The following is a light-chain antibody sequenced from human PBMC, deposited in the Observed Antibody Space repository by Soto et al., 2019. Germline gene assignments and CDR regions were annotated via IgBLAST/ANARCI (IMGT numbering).Light chain of an antibody. Sequence: EIVMTQSPATLSVSPGERATLSCRASQSVSTFLAWYQLKPGQAPRLLIYDASNRATGIPARFSGSGSGTEFTLTISSLQSEDFAVYYCHQSNDWWTFGQGTKVDVK. V-gene: IGKV3-15*01. CDR1: QSVSTF. CDR2: DAS. CDR3: HQSNDWWT. J-gene: IGKJ1*01.